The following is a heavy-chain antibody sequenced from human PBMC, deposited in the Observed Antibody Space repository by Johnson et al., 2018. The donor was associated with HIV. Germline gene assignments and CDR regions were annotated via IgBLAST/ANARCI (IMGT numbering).Heavy chain of an antibody. Sequence: VQLVESGGGVVRPGGSLRLSCAASGFTFDDYGMSWVRQAPGKGLEWVSGITWNGGSTGYADSVKGRFTISRDNAKNTLYLQMNSLRAEDTAVYYCARDPGPQWELEATDAFDIWGQGTMVTVSS. D-gene: IGHD1-26*01. CDR1: GFTFDDYG. CDR2: ITWNGGST. J-gene: IGHJ3*02. V-gene: IGHV3-20*04. CDR3: ARDPGPQWELEATDAFDI.